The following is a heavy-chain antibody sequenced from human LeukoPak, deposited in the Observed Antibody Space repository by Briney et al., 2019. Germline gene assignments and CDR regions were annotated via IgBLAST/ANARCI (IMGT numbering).Heavy chain of an antibody. CDR3: ARLKLGAYFDL. Sequence: SETLSLTCTVSGGSISSYYWSWIRQPAGKGLEWIGRIYTSGSTNYNPSLKSRVTILLDTSKNQCSLKLTSVSAADTAVYYCARLKLGAYFDLWGRGTLVTVSS. J-gene: IGHJ2*01. CDR1: GGSISSYY. V-gene: IGHV4-4*07. CDR2: IYTSGST. D-gene: IGHD3-16*01.